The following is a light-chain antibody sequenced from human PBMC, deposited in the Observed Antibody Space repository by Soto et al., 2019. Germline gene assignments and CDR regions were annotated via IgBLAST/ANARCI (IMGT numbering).Light chain of an antibody. CDR2: KAS. Sequence: DTPTSQSPSTLSASVGDRDTIPCRASQSISSWLAWYQQKPGKAPKLLIYKASSLESGVPSRFSGSGSGTEFTLTISSLQPDDFAAYYCQQYNSYSYTFAQGT. CDR1: QSISSW. J-gene: IGKJ2*01. CDR3: QQYNSYSYT. V-gene: IGKV1-5*03.